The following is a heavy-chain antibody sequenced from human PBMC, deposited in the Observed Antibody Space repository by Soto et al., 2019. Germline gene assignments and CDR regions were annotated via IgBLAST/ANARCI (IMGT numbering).Heavy chain of an antibody. CDR3: ASMWYHYGSGSYPLDY. Sequence: SETLSITCTVSGGSISTYYWTWIRQSPGKGPEWIGYVYHSGTTNYNPSLESRVTMSLDTSKNQFSLKLSAVTTADTAVYYCASMWYHYGSGSYPLDYWGQGTLVTVSS. V-gene: IGHV4-59*01. D-gene: IGHD3-10*01. J-gene: IGHJ4*02. CDR2: VYHSGTT. CDR1: GGSISTYY.